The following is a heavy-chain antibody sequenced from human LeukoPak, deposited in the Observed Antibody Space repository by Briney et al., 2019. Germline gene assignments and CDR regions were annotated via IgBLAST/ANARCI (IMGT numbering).Heavy chain of an antibody. CDR1: GFTFSSYA. J-gene: IGHJ4*02. D-gene: IGHD3-10*01. Sequence: PGGSLRLSCAASGFTFSSYAMSWVRQAPGKGLEWVSAISGSGGSTYYADSVKGRYTISRDNSKNTLYLQMNSLRAEDTAVYYCAKAPRGVSYYFDYWGQGTLVTVSS. CDR2: ISGSGGST. V-gene: IGHV3-23*01. CDR3: AKAPRGVSYYFDY.